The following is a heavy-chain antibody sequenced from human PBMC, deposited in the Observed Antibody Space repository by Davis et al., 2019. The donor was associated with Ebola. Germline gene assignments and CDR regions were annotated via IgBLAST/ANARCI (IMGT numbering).Heavy chain of an antibody. V-gene: IGHV3-30*04. Sequence: PGGSLRLSCAASGFTFSSYAMHWVRQAPGKGLEWVAVISYDGSNKYYADSVRGRFTVSRDNSKKMFYLQMNSLRVEDTALYYCARDRGSDWYFDLWGQGTLVTVSS. J-gene: IGHJ4*02. CDR2: ISYDGSNK. CDR3: ARDRGSDWYFDL. D-gene: IGHD3-9*01. CDR1: GFTFSSYA.